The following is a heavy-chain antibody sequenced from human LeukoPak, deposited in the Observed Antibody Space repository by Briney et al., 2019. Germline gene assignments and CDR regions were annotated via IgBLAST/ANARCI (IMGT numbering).Heavy chain of an antibody. CDR3: TTGTTTSNWFDP. J-gene: IGHJ5*02. D-gene: IGHD1-1*01. CDR2: IRYDGSNK. Sequence: GGSLRLSCAASGFTFSSYGMHWVRQAPGKGLEWVAFIRYDGSNKYYADSVKGQFTISRDNSKNTLYLQMNSLRAEDTAVYYGTTGTTTSNWFDPWGQGTLVTVSS. CDR1: GFTFSSYG. V-gene: IGHV3-30*02.